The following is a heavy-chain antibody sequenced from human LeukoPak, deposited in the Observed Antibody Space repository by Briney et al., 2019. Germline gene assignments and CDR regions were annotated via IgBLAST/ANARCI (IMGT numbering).Heavy chain of an antibody. Sequence: PSETLSLTCTVSGGSISSGGYHWSWIRQPPGKGLEWIGYIYHSGSTYYNPSLKSRVTISVDRSKNQFSLKLSSVTAADTAVYYCARAMGATTAAFDIWGQGTMVTVSS. CDR3: ARAMGATTAAFDI. D-gene: IGHD1-26*01. CDR1: GGSISSGGYH. J-gene: IGHJ3*02. V-gene: IGHV4-30-2*01. CDR2: IYHSGST.